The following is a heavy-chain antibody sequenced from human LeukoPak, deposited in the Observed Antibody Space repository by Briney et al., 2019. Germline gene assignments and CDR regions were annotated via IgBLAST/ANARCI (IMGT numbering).Heavy chain of an antibody. D-gene: IGHD3-22*01. CDR3: ARELDYYDSSGFSNWFDP. J-gene: IGHJ5*02. Sequence: GGSLRLSCAASGFTFSSYAMHWVRQAPGKGLEWVAVISYDGSNKYYADSVKGRFTISRDNSKNTLYLQMNSLRAEDTAVYYCARELDYYDSSGFSNWFDPWGQGTLVTVSS. CDR2: ISYDGSNK. V-gene: IGHV3-30-3*01. CDR1: GFTFSSYA.